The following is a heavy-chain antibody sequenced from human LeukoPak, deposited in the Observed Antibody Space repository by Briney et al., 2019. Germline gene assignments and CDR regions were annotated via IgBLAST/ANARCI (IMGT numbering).Heavy chain of an antibody. CDR2: ISGSGAHT. Sequence: GSLRLSCIASGFTFSGDAMNWIRQVPGKGLEWVSAISGSGAHTFYADSVKGRFTISRDNFNDTLYLQMNSLRVDDTAIYYCARDRFNDYWGQGTLVTVSS. CDR3: ARDRFNDY. CDR1: GFTFSGDA. V-gene: IGHV3-23*01. J-gene: IGHJ4*02.